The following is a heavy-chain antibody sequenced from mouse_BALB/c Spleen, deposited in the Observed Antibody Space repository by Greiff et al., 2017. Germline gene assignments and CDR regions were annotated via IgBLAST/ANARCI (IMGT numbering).Heavy chain of an antibody. CDR3: ARDWGYGSSYWFAY. D-gene: IGHD1-1*01. Sequence: EVKLVESGGGLVKPGGSLKLSCAASGFTFSDYYMYLVRQTPEKRLEWVATISDGGSYTYYPDSVKGRFTISRDNAKNNLYLQMSSLKSEDTAMYYCARDWGYGSSYWFAYWGQGTLVTVSA. CDR2: ISDGGSYT. V-gene: IGHV5-4*02. J-gene: IGHJ3*01. CDR1: GFTFSDYY.